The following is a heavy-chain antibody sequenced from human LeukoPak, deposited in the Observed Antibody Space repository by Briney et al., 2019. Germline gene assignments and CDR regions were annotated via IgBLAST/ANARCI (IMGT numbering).Heavy chain of an antibody. CDR1: GFTFSSYW. V-gene: IGHV3-7*05. CDR3: ARWVITPYYGMDV. CDR2: IKGDGSTK. D-gene: IGHD3-16*01. J-gene: IGHJ6*02. Sequence: GGSLRLSCAASGFTFSSYWMTWVRQAPGKGLEWVASIKGDGSTKFYVDSLKGRFTISRDNAKNSLYLQMNSLRGEDTALCYCARWVITPYYGMDVWGQGTTVTVS.